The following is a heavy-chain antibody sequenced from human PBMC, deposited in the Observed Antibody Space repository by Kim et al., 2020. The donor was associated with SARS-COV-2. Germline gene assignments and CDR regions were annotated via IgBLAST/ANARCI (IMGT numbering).Heavy chain of an antibody. CDR2: INGGNGNT. Sequence: ASVKVSCKASGYTFTNYPMHWVRQAPGQRLDWMGWINGGNGNTRFSQNFQGRITFTRDTSATTVYMELSSLRSEDTAIYYCAASHEGCSGANCYTAFHIWGQGTEVTVSS. V-gene: IGHV1-3*01. J-gene: IGHJ3*02. CDR3: AASHEGCSGANCYTAFHI. D-gene: IGHD2-2*02. CDR1: GYTFTNYP.